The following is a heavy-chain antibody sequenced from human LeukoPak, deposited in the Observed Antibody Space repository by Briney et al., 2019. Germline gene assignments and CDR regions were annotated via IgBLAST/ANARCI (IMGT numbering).Heavy chain of an antibody. CDR1: GYTFTGYY. J-gene: IGHJ4*02. CDR2: INPNSGGT. Sequence: ASVKVSCKASGYTFTGYYMHWVRQAPGQGLEWMGWINPNSGGTNYAQKFQGRVTMTRDTSISTAYMELSRLRSDDTAVYYCARALWFGELSRKYYFDYWGQGTLVTVSS. D-gene: IGHD3-10*01. V-gene: IGHV1-2*02. CDR3: ARALWFGELSRKYYFDY.